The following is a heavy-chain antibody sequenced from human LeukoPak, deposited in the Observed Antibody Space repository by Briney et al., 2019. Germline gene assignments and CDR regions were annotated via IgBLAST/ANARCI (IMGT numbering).Heavy chain of an antibody. Sequence: SETLSLTCTVSGGSISSSSNYWGWIRQPPGKGREWIGSAYQGGSTYYNPSLKSRVTISVDTSKNQFSLQLTSVTASDTAVYYCASPTYDSSGYYHLKWGKGILVSVSS. CDR1: GGSISSSSNY. D-gene: IGHD3-22*01. V-gene: IGHV4-39*01. CDR2: AYQGGST. CDR3: ASPTYDSSGYYHLK. J-gene: IGHJ4*02.